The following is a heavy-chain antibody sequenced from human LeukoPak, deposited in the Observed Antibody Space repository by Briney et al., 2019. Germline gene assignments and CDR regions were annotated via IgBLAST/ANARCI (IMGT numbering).Heavy chain of an antibody. CDR2: IYYSGST. CDR3: ARQGPYFAY. V-gene: IGHV4-59*08. Sequence: SETLSLTCTVSGGSISSYYWSWIRQSPGKGLEWIGYIYYSGSTNYNPSLKSRVTISVDTSKNQFSLRLSSVTAADTAVYYCARQGPYFAYWAREPWSPSPQ. J-gene: IGHJ4*02. CDR1: GGSISSYY.